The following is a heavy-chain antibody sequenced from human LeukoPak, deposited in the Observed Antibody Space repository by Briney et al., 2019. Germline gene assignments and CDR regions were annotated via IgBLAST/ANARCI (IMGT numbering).Heavy chain of an antibody. CDR2: IYHSGST. CDR1: GGSLSSGGYS. V-gene: IGHV4-30-2*01. CDR3: ARDGSIRGYYYGMDD. J-gene: IGHJ6*02. Sequence: SETLSLTCAVSGGSLSSGGYSWSWIRQPPGKGLEWIGYIYHSGSTYYNPSLKSRGTISVDRSKNQFSLKLSSVTAADTAVYYCARDGSIRGYYYGMDDWGQGTTVTVSS. D-gene: IGHD1-26*01.